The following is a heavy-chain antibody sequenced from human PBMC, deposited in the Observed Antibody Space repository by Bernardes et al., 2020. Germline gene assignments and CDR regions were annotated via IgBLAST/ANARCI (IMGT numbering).Heavy chain of an antibody. V-gene: IGHV3-15*01. CDR2: IKSKTDGGTT. CDR3: TTDRPYSSGWYSDFDY. J-gene: IGHJ4*02. D-gene: IGHD6-19*01. Sequence: GGSLRLSCAASGFTFSNAWMSWVRQAPGKGLEWVGRIKSKTDGGTTDYAAPVKGRFTISRDDSKNTLYLQMNSLKTEDTAVYYCTTDRPYSSGWYSDFDYWGQGTLVTVSS. CDR1: GFTFSNAW.